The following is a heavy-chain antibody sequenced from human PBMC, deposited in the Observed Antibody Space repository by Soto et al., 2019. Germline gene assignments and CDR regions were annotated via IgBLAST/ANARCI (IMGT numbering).Heavy chain of an antibody. Sequence: PSETMSLTCAVSGGSISSSKWWSWVRQPPGKGLEWIGEIYHSGSTNYNPSLKSRVTISVDKSKNQFSLKLSSVTAADTAVYYCARVPTVTHLFYYYYGMDVWGQGTTVTVSS. CDR3: ARVPTVTHLFYYYYGMDV. CDR1: GGSISSSKW. V-gene: IGHV4-4*02. CDR2: IYHSGST. J-gene: IGHJ6*02. D-gene: IGHD4-4*01.